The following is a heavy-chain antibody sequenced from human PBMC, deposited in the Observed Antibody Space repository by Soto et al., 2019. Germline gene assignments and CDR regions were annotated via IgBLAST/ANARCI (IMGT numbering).Heavy chain of an antibody. V-gene: IGHV4-34*01. J-gene: IGHJ4*02. D-gene: IGHD3-22*01. Sequence: SETLSLPCAVYGGSFSAYYWSWIRQPSGKGLEWIGEINHSGGTSYTPSLKSRVTISVDTSKSQFSLKLTSVTAADRAVYYCARGSVDTVYSSRFYEYWGKGSPVT. CDR1: GGSFSAYY. CDR2: INHSGGT. CDR3: ARGSVDTVYSSRFYEY.